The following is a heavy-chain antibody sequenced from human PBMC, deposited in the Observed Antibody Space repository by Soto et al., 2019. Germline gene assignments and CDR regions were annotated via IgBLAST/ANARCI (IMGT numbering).Heavy chain of an antibody. Sequence: GGSLRLSCSASGFTFSSYAMHWVRQAPGKGLEYVSAISSNGGSTYYADSVKGRFTISRDNSKNTLYLQMSSLRAEDTAVYYCVIVDCSGGSCYLGYWGQGTLVTVSS. CDR2: ISSNGGST. CDR3: VIVDCSGGSCYLGY. V-gene: IGHV3-64D*08. D-gene: IGHD2-15*01. CDR1: GFTFSSYA. J-gene: IGHJ4*02.